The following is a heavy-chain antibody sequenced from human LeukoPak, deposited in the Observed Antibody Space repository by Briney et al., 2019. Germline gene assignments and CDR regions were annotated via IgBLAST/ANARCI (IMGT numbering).Heavy chain of an antibody. Sequence: ASVKVSCKASGYTFTSYGISWVRQAPGQALEWMGWISAYNGNTNYAQKLQGRVTMTTDTSTSTAYTELRSLRSDDTAVYYCARHTGDYSNYPFDYWGQGTLVTVSS. CDR1: GYTFTSYG. CDR2: ISAYNGNT. D-gene: IGHD4-11*01. J-gene: IGHJ4*02. V-gene: IGHV1-18*04. CDR3: ARHTGDYSNYPFDY.